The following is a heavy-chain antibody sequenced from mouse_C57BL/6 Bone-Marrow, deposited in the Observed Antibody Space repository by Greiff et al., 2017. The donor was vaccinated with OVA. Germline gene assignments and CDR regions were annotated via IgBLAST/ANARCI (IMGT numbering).Heavy chain of an antibody. Sequence: QVQLQQSGAELMKPGASVKLSRTATGYTFPGYWIEWVKQRPGHGLEWIGEILPGSGRTNYNEKFKGKATFTADTASNTAYMQLSSLTTEDSAIYYCGGLRWFAYWGQGTLVTVSA. V-gene: IGHV1-9*01. CDR2: ILPGSGRT. CDR3: GGLRWFAY. D-gene: IGHD3-1*01. CDR1: GYTFPGYW. J-gene: IGHJ3*01.